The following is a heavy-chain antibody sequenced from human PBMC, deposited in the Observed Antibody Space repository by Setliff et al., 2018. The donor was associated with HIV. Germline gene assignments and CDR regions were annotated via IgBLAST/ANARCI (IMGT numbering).Heavy chain of an antibody. CDR2: IYTSGST. J-gene: IGHJ5*02. D-gene: IGHD1-1*01. CDR1: GGSISSGSYY. CDR3: ARESDQLNSFDP. Sequence: KASETLSLTCTVSGGSISSGSYYWSWIRQPAGKGLEWIGRIYTSGSTNYNPSLKSRVTISVDTSKNQFSLKLSSVTAADTAVYYCARESDQLNSFDPWGQGTLVTVSS. V-gene: IGHV4-61*02.